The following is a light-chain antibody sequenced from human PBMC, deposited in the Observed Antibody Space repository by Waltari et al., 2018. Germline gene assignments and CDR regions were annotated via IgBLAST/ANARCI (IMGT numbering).Light chain of an antibody. V-gene: IGLV2-14*03. CDR1: SSDVGTYNY. CDR2: DVS. J-gene: IGLJ2*01. CDR3: SSSTSSNTLV. Sequence: QSALTQPASVSGSPGQSITISCTGTSSDVGTYNYVSWYQHHPGKAPRLMIYDVSNRPSAVSNRFSGSKSGHTASLTISGLQAEDEADYSCSSSTSSNTLVFGGGTKLTVL.